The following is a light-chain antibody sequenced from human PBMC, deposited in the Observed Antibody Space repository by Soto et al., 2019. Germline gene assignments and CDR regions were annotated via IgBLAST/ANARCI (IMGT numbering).Light chain of an antibody. Sequence: EIVMTQSPATLSVSPGERATLSCRASQSVSGNLAWYQQKPGQAPRLLIYGASTRATGIPARFSGSGSGTEFTLTISSLQSEDFTVYYCQQYNNWPQTFGQGTKVDIK. J-gene: IGKJ1*01. CDR2: GAS. V-gene: IGKV3-15*01. CDR3: QQYNNWPQT. CDR1: QSVSGN.